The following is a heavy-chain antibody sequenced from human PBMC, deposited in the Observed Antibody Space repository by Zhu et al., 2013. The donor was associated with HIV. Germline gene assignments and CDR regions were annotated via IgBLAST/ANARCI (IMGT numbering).Heavy chain of an antibody. CDR3: ASGGGSMATGYFDY. Sequence: QVQLVQSGAEVKKPGASVKVSCKASGYTFTSYYMHWVRQAPGQGLEWMGIINPSGGSTSYAQKFQGRVTMTRDTSTSTVYMELSSLRSEDTAVYYCASGGGSMATGYFDYVGPGNPGPPSPQ. V-gene: IGHV1-46*01. CDR2: INPSGGST. CDR1: GYTFTSYY. D-gene: IGHD3-16*01. J-gene: IGHJ4*02.